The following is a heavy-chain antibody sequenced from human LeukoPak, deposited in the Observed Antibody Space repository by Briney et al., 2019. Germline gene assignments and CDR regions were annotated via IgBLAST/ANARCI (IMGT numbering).Heavy chain of an antibody. CDR1: GFTFSSYA. CDR2: ISGSGDST. D-gene: IGHD3-22*01. J-gene: IGHJ4*02. Sequence: PGGSLRLSCAASGFTFSSYAINWVRQAPGKGLEWVSGISGSGDSTYYADSVKGRFTISTDNSKNTLYLQMNSLRAEDTAVYYCAKERDYYDSSGYFDFWGQGTLVTVSS. CDR3: AKERDYYDSSGYFDF. V-gene: IGHV3-23*01.